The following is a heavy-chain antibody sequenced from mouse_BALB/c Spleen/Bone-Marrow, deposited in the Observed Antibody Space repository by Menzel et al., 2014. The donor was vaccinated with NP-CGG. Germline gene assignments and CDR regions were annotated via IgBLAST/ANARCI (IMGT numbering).Heavy chain of an antibody. D-gene: IGHD2-1*01. CDR2: INPYNSDA. Sequence: DVKLVESGPELVKPGTSVKISCKASGYSFTGYLMNWVKQSHGKSLEWIGRINPYNSDAFYNPKFKGKATLTVDKSSSTAHMDLLSLTSEDSAVYYCGRSVYGSFDSWGQGTTLTASS. J-gene: IGHJ2*01. CDR1: GYSFTGYL. V-gene: IGHV1-37*01. CDR3: GRSVYGSFDS.